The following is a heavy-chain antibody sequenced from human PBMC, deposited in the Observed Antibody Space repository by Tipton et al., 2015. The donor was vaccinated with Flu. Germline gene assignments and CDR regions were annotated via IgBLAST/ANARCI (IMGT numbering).Heavy chain of an antibody. D-gene: IGHD4-11*01. CDR3: ARRDYSNYVSQPKNWFDH. J-gene: IGHJ5*02. V-gene: IGHV4-38-2*02. CDR1: GDSIRSDYF. CDR2: ISRGGST. Sequence: LRLSCIVSGDSIRSDYFWGWIRQPPGKGLEWIGHISRGGSTYYNSSLQSRVTISVDSSRNRFSLKVKSVTAADTAIYYCARRDYSNYVSQPKNWFDHWGHGTLVTVSS.